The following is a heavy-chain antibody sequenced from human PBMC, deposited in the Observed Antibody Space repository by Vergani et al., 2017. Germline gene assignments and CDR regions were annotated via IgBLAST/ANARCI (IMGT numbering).Heavy chain of an antibody. CDR1: GYSLTELT. Sequence: QVQLVQSGSEVRKPGASVKVSCQVSGYSLTELTIHWVRQAPGKGLEWMGGFDPEHGEVTFAHHIQDRVTMTEDRSTYTAYMELSSLRPEDTALYYCAIVTDYYDRSGYYLDYWGQGTLVTGSS. V-gene: IGHV1-24*01. CDR3: AIVTDYYDRSGYYLDY. D-gene: IGHD3-22*01. J-gene: IGHJ4*02. CDR2: FDPEHGEV.